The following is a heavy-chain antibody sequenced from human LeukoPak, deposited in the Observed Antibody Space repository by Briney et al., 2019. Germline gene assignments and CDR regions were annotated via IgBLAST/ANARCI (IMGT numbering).Heavy chain of an antibody. D-gene: IGHD2-21*01. CDR3: ARYQQKRDHYSLYYMDF. J-gene: IGHJ6*03. CDR1: VYTVPQRG. CDR2: ISPHKGNT. V-gene: IGHV1-18*01. Sequence: ASVKVSCKGIVYTVPQRGITWVTQAPGQGLEWIGWISPHKGNTNYQQRLQGRLILTTDASTSTPYMDLRALRSDDTAIYYCARYQQKRDHYSLYYMDFWGEGTPVIVSS.